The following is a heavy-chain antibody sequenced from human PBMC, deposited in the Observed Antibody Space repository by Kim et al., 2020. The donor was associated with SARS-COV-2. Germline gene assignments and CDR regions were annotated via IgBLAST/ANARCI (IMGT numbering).Heavy chain of an antibody. CDR2: IYYSGST. CDR3: GSLNYYGPRYFDY. Sequence: SETLSLTCTVSGGSISSSIYHWGWIRQPPGKGLEWIGSIYYSGSTYYNPSLKSRLTISVDTSNNQFSLKLSSVTDADTAVYYCGSLNYYGPRYFDYWGQGTLVTVSS. V-gene: IGHV4-39*01. CDR1: GGSISSSIYH. J-gene: IGHJ4*02. D-gene: IGHD3-10*01.